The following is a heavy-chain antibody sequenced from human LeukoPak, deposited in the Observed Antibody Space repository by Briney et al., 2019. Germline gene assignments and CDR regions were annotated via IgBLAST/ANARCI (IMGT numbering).Heavy chain of an antibody. V-gene: IGHV1-69*13. J-gene: IGHJ6*02. CDR1: GYTFTGYY. CDR2: IIPIFGTA. CDR3: ARALPLYTDYGMDV. D-gene: IGHD3-16*01. Sequence: ASVKVSCKASGYTFTGYYMHWMRQAPGQGLEWMGGIIPIFGTANYAQKFQGRVTITADESTSTAYMELSSLRSEDTAVYYCARALPLYTDYGMDVWGQGTTVTVSS.